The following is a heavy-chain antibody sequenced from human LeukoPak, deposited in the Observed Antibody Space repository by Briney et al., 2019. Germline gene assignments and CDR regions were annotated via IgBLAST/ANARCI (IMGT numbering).Heavy chain of an antibody. D-gene: IGHD6-13*01. CDR1: GGTFSSYA. V-gene: IGHV1-18*01. CDR2: ISAYNGNT. J-gene: IGHJ6*02. CDR3: ARVGIAAAGTVVHYYGMDV. Sequence: ASVKVSCKASGGTFSSYAISWVRQAPGQGLEWMGWISAYNGNTNYAQKLQGRVTMTTDTSTSTAYMELRSLRSDDTAVYYCARVGIAAAGTVVHYYGMDVWGQGTTVTVSS.